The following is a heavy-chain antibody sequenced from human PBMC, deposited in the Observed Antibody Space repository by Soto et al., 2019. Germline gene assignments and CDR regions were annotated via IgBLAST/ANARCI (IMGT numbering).Heavy chain of an antibody. Sequence: EVQLLESGGGLVQPGGALRLSCAASEVTFSSDPMTWVRQAPGKGLEWVSSISGSGGYTPYADSVKGRFTISRDNSKNMLYLQMNSLRAEDTAVYYCVKDAPRTCVWGQGTTVAVSS. V-gene: IGHV3-23*01. J-gene: IGHJ6*02. CDR2: ISGSGGYT. CDR1: EVTFSSDP. CDR3: VKDAPRTCV.